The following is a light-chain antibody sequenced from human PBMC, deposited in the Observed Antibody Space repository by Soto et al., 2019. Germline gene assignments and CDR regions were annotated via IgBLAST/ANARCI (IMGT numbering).Light chain of an antibody. CDR2: KAS. J-gene: IGKJ1*01. V-gene: IGKV1-5*03. Sequence: DLKLMESTSARSGSIGDRVTITCRASQTISSWVAGYQQKRGKAPKRRSYKASTLKSGVPSRSSGSGSGTEFTLTSSSLPLDGFATYYCQHYNRYSEALAQGAEGDI. CDR3: QHYNRYSEA. CDR1: QTISSW.